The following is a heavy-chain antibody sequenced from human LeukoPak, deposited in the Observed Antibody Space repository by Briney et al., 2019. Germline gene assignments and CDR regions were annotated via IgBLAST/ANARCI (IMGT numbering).Heavy chain of an antibody. Sequence: SETLSLTCTVSGGSISSGDYYWSWIRQPPGKGLEWIGYIYYSGSTYYNPSLKSRVTISVDTSKNQFSLKLSSVTAADTAVYYCAKVMPPGRIRFYSYYMDVWGKGTTVTVS. J-gene: IGHJ6*03. CDR3: AKVMPPGRIRFYSYYMDV. CDR2: IYYSGST. D-gene: IGHD2-15*01. CDR1: GGSISSGDYY. V-gene: IGHV4-30-4*08.